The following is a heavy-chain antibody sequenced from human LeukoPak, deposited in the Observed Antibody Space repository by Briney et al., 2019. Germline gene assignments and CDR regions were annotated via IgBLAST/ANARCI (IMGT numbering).Heavy chain of an antibody. CDR2: ISGSGGST. Sequence: GGSLRLSCAASGFTFSSYAMSWVRQAPGKGLEWVSAISGSGGSTYYADSVKGRFTISRDNSKNTLYLQMNSLRAEDTAVYYCAKVSYYDYVWGSEIDYWGQGTLVTVS. V-gene: IGHV3-23*01. J-gene: IGHJ4*02. CDR3: AKVSYYDYVWGSEIDY. D-gene: IGHD3-16*01. CDR1: GFTFSSYA.